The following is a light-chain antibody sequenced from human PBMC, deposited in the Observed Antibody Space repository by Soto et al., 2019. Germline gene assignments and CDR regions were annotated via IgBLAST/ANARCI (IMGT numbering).Light chain of an antibody. V-gene: IGKV3-11*01. CDR2: DAS. CDR3: QQRSNWPPFT. Sequence: ETMMTQSPDTLSVSLGERATLSCRASQSLRSSLAWYQQKPGQAPRLLIYDASTRATGIPARFSGSGSGTDFTLTISSLEPEDFAVYYCQQRSNWPPFTFGQGTRLEIK. J-gene: IGKJ5*01. CDR1: QSLRSS.